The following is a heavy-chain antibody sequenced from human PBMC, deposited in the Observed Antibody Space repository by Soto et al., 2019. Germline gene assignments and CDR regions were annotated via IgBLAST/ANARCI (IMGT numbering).Heavy chain of an antibody. J-gene: IGHJ4*02. D-gene: IGHD5-18*01. CDR1: GGSISSAAYY. CDR2: ISHSGST. CDR3: AREYTYGSNFFDC. Sequence: QVQLQESGPGLVKPSQTLSLTCTASGGSISSAAYYWSWIRQHPGKGLEWIGYISHSGSTYYTPSLNRRFIISADTSKNQFSVNLTSVTAADTAVYYCAREYTYGSNFFDCWGQGALVNVSS. V-gene: IGHV4-31*03.